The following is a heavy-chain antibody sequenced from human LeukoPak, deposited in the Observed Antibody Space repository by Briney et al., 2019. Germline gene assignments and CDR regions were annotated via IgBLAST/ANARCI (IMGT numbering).Heavy chain of an antibody. V-gene: IGHV1-46*01. CDR2: ISPSGGST. D-gene: IGHD2-15*01. CDR3: ARDGALLVYYYYYMDV. J-gene: IGHJ6*03. CDR1: GYTFTSYY. Sequence: GASVKVSCKASGYTFTSYYMHWVRQAPGQGLEWMGIISPSGGSTSYAQKFQGRVTMTRDMSTSTVYMELSSLRSEDTAVYYCARDGALLVYYYYYMDVWGKGTTVTVSS.